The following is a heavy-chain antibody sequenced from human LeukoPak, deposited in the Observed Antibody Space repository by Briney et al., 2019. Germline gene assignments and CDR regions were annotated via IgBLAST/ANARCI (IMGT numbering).Heavy chain of an antibody. CDR2: INPSGDFR. CDR3: ARDYSGQWEQLTGWWIDP. Sequence: GASVKVSCKPSGYTFGTHWMHWVRQAPGQGLEWMAIINPSGDFRSYAQKFQGRVTVTRDMSTRTVYMELSDLRPEDTALYYCARDYSGQWEQLTGWWIDPWSQGTLVIASS. D-gene: IGHD1-26*01. V-gene: IGHV1-46*01. CDR1: GYTFGTHW. J-gene: IGHJ5*02.